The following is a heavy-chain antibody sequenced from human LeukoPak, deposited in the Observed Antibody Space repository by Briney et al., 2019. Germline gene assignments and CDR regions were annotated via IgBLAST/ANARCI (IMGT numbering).Heavy chain of an antibody. Sequence: ASVKVSCKASGYTFTGYYMHWVRQAPGQGLKWMGWINPNSGGTNYAQKFQGRVTMTRDTSISTAYMGLSRLRSDDTAVYYCARDGRYSYNAGYYYYMDVWGKGTTVTVSS. CDR3: ARDGRYSYNAGYYYYMDV. CDR2: INPNSGGT. V-gene: IGHV1-2*02. J-gene: IGHJ6*03. CDR1: GYTFTGYY. D-gene: IGHD5-18*01.